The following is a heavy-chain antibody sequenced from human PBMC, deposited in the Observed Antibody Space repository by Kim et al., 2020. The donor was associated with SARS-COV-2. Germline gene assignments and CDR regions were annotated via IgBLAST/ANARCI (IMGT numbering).Heavy chain of an antibody. V-gene: IGHV4-30-2*01. CDR2: IYHSGST. J-gene: IGHJ5*02. D-gene: IGHD3-3*01. Sequence: SETLSLTCAVSGGSISSGGYSWSWIRQPPGKGLEWIGYIYHSGSTYYNPSLKSRVTISVDRSKNQFSLKLSSVTAADTAVYYCARVPTPYWGFLEWGVFDPWGQGTLVTVSS. CDR3: ARVPTPYWGFLEWGVFDP. CDR1: GGSISSGGYS.